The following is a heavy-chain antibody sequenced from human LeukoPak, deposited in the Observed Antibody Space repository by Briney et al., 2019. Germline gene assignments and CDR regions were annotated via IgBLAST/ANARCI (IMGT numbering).Heavy chain of an antibody. Sequence: SETLSLTCAVYGGSFSGYYWSWIRQPPGKGLEWTGEINHSGSTNYNPSLKSRVTISVDTSKNQFSLKLSSVTAADTAVYYCARSTVAQGAFDIWGQGTMVTVSS. CDR2: INHSGST. D-gene: IGHD6-19*01. J-gene: IGHJ3*02. CDR1: GGSFSGYY. V-gene: IGHV4-34*01. CDR3: ARSTVAQGAFDI.